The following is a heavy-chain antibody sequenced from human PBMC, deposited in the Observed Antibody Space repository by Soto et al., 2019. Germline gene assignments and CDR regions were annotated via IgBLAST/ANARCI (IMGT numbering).Heavy chain of an antibody. V-gene: IGHV1-2*02. D-gene: IGHD1-1*01. CDR2: MNPNSGGT. Sequence: SSVKVSCKASGYTFTGYYMHWVRQAPGQGLEWMGWMNPNSGGTNYAQKFQGRVTMTRDTSISTAYMELSRLRSDDTAVYYCARVRGNEYYCDSWGQGTLVTVSS. CDR1: GYTFTGYY. CDR3: ARVRGNEYYCDS. J-gene: IGHJ4*02.